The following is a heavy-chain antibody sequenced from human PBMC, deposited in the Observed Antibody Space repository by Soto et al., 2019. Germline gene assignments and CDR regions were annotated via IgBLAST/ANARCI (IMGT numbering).Heavy chain of an antibody. V-gene: IGHV1-69*06. CDR1: GGTFSSYA. Sequence: QVQLVQSGAEVKKPGSSVKVSCKASGGTFSSYAISWVRQAPGQGLEWMGGIIPIFGTANYAQKFQGRVTITADKSTSTAYMELSSLRSEDTAVYYCARDHQSRRSSGWYASTYFDYWGQGTLVTVSS. D-gene: IGHD6-19*01. CDR2: IIPIFGTA. CDR3: ARDHQSRRSSGWYASTYFDY. J-gene: IGHJ4*02.